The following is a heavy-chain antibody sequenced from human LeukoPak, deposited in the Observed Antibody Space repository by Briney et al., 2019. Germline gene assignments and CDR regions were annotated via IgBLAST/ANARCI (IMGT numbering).Heavy chain of an antibody. V-gene: IGHV4-59*11. D-gene: IGHD4-17*01. Sequence: SSETLSLTCAVSDDSFSSHYWTWIRQPPGKGLEWIGYISYVGSTNYNPSLKSRVTISIDTSKNQFSLKLSSVTAADTAVYYCARDLVTVTKGFDIWGQGTMVSVSS. CDR3: ARDLVTVTKGFDI. J-gene: IGHJ3*02. CDR2: ISYVGST. CDR1: DDSFSSHY.